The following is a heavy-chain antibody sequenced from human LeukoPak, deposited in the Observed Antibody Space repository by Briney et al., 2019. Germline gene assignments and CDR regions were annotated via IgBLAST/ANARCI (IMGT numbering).Heavy chain of an antibody. Sequence: GGSLRLSCAASGFTFSSYSMNWVRQAPGKGLEWVSYISSSSTIYYADSVKGRFTISRDNAKNSLYLQMNSLRDEDTAVYYCARDPGYYYGSGSALFDPWGQGTLVTVSS. CDR3: ARDPGYYYGSGSALFDP. D-gene: IGHD3-10*01. J-gene: IGHJ5*02. V-gene: IGHV3-48*02. CDR2: ISSSSTI. CDR1: GFTFSSYS.